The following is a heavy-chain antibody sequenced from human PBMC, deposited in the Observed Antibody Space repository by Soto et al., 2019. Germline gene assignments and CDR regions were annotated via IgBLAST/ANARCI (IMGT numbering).Heavy chain of an antibody. Sequence: QVQLQQWGAGLLKPSGPLSLTCAVYGGSFSGYYWSWIRQPQGKGLEWIGEIKHSGSTNYNPSLKSRVTISVDTSKNQFSLKLSSVTAADTAVYYCASRYCSSTSCLGGGDYWGQGTLVTVSS. CDR2: IKHSGST. D-gene: IGHD2-2*01. V-gene: IGHV4-34*01. CDR1: GGSFSGYY. CDR3: ASRYCSSTSCLGGGDY. J-gene: IGHJ4*02.